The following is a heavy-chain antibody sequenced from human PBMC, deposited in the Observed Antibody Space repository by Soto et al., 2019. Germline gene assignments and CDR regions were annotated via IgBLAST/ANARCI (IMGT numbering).Heavy chain of an antibody. V-gene: IGHV3-30*02. D-gene: IGHD1-26*01. CDR3: AREPVGPDYAMDV. Sequence: GGCLRRSCAASGFAFRSYGMHWVRQTPGKGLEWVAVLGFDGGGLYYADSVKGRFTISRDNSKNTLDLQMDSLRVEDTALYYCAREPVGPDYAMDVWGQGTMVTVSS. CDR2: LGFDGGGL. J-gene: IGHJ6*02. CDR1: GFAFRSYG.